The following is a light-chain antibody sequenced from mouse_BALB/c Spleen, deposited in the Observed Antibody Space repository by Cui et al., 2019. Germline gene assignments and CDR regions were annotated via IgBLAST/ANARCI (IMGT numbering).Light chain of an antibody. CDR2: RAN. Sequence: DIKMTQSPSSMYASLGERVSIICKASQDINSYLSWFQQKPGKSPKTLIYRANRLVDGVPSRFSGSGSGQDYSLTISSLEYEDMGIYYCLQYDEFPRTFGGGTKLEIK. CDR1: QDINSY. J-gene: IGKJ1*01. V-gene: IGKV14-111*01. CDR3: LQYDEFPRT.